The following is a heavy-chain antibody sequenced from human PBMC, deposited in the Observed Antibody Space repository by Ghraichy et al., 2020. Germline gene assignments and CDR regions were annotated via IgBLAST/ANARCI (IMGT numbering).Heavy chain of an antibody. CDR2: IKQDGGER. CDR1: GFTFSSYW. CDR3: ARDRSYYGSGSQYNFGYAFDI. V-gene: IGHV3-7*04. Sequence: GGSLRLSCAASGFTFSSYWITWARQAPGKGLEWVVNIKQDGGERYYVDSVKGRFTISRDNAKNSLYLQMNSLRAEDTAVYYCARDRSYYGSGSQYNFGYAFDIWGQGTMVTVSS. D-gene: IGHD3-10*01. J-gene: IGHJ3*02.